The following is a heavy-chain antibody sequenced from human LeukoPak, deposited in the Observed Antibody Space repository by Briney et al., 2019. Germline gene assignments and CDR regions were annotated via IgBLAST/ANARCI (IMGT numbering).Heavy chain of an antibody. J-gene: IGHJ5*02. CDR3: ARESRGHYYDSSGPDH. Sequence: GGSLRLSCAASGFTFSRYWMNWVRQAPGKGLEWVSYISSSDSTTHYADSVKGRFTISRDNAKNSLYLQMKSLRVEDMGVYYCARESRGHYYDSSGPDHWGQGTLVTVSS. D-gene: IGHD3-22*01. V-gene: IGHV3-48*03. CDR2: ISSSDSTT. CDR1: GFTFSRYW.